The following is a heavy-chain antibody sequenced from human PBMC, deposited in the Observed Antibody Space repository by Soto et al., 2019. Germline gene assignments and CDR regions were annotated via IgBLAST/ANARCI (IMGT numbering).Heavy chain of an antibody. V-gene: IGHV4-34*01. Sequence: QVQLQQWGAGLLKPSETLSLTCAVYGGFVSSGSYYWSWIRQPPGKGLEWIGEMSHSGGTHFNPSLKRRVTISVDTSKNQFSLKMSSVTAAVTALYYCALVERGTATTVVDAFDIWGQGTMVTVSS. J-gene: IGHJ3*02. D-gene: IGHD1-1*01. CDR1: GGFVSSGSYY. CDR3: ALVERGTATTVVDAFDI. CDR2: MSHSGGT.